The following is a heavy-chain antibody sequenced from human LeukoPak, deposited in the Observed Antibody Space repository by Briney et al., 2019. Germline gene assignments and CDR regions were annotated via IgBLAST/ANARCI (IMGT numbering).Heavy chain of an antibody. Sequence: PGGSLRLSCAASGFTFSSYSMNWVRQAPGKGLEWVSSISSSSSYIYYADSVKGRFTISRDNAKNSLYLRMNSLRAEDTAVYYCARDLGSYGPFDYWGQGTLVTVSS. CDR2: ISSSSSYI. CDR1: GFTFSSYS. V-gene: IGHV3-21*01. J-gene: IGHJ4*02. CDR3: ARDLGSYGPFDY. D-gene: IGHD5-18*01.